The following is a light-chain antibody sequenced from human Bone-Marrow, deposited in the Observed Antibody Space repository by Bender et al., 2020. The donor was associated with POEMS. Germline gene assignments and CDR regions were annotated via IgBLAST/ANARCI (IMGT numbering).Light chain of an antibody. CDR1: SNDVGSYNL. V-gene: IGLV2-14*02. J-gene: IGLJ1*01. CDR3: SSFTASTTYV. CDR2: DVS. Sequence: QSALTQPASVSGSPGHSITISCTGSSNDVGSYNLVSWYQQYPGKAPKLMIYDVSDRPSGVSDRFSGSKSGNTASLTISGLQADDEADYYCSSFTASTTYVFGSGTKVTVL.